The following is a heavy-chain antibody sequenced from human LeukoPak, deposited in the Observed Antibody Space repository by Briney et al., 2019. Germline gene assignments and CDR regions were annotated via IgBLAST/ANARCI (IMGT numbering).Heavy chain of an antibody. CDR1: GGSISSYY. V-gene: IGHV4-59*12. CDR2: IYHSGST. D-gene: IGHD4-17*01. Sequence: SETLSLTCTVSGGSISSYYWSWIRQPPGKGLEWIGYIYHSGSTYYNPSLKSRVTISVDRSKNQFSLKLSSVTAADTAVYYCARVRDYGGDYFDYWGQGTLVTVSS. J-gene: IGHJ4*02. CDR3: ARVRDYGGDYFDY.